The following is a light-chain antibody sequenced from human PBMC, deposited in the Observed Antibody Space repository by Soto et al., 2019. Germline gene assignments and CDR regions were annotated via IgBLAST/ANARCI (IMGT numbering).Light chain of an antibody. J-gene: IGKJ5*01. V-gene: IGKV3D-15*01. CDR3: QQYNNWPPIT. CDR1: QSVSSY. CDR2: DAS. Sequence: EIVMTQSPATLSVSPGETATLSCRASQSVSSYLAWYQQKPGQAPRLVIYDASSRATGIPDRFSGGGSGTDFTLTISRLEPEDFAVYYCQQYNNWPPITFGQGTRLEIK.